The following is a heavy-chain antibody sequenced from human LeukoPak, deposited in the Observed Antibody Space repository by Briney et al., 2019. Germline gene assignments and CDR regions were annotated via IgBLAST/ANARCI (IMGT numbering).Heavy chain of an antibody. CDR1: GFTFSSYEMN. CDR3: ARDLYCGGDCYED. CDR2: IYYSGST. Sequence: LRLSCAASGFTFSSYEMNWVRQPPGKGLEWIGYIYYSGSTYYNPSLKSRVTISVDTSKNQFSLKLSSVTAADTAVYYCARDLYCGGDCYEDWGQGTLVTVSS. D-gene: IGHD2-21*01. J-gene: IGHJ4*02. V-gene: IGHV4-30-4*08.